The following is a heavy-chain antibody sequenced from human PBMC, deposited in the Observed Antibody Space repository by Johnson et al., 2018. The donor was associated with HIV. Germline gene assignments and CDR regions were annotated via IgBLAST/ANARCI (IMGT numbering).Heavy chain of an antibody. CDR2: IKTDGRGT. CDR1: GLNFSDSS. D-gene: IGHD6-19*01. J-gene: IGHJ3*02. Sequence: EQLVESGGGVVQPETSMRLSCAAFGLNFSDSSMHWVRQAPGKGLEWVSRIKTDGRGTNYADSVRGRFTISRDDAKNTLYLQMNSLRAEDTAVYYCARARQRWLPNDGFDIWGPGTMVTVSS. CDR3: ARARQRWLPNDGFDI. V-gene: IGHV3-74*02.